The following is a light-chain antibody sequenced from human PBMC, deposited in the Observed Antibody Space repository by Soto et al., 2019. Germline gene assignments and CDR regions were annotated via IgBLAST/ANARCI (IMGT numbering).Light chain of an antibody. CDR2: AAS. Sequence: AIRMTQSPSSFSASTGDRVTITCRASQGISSYLAWYQQKPGQAPKLLIYAASTLQSGVPSRFSGSGSGTDFTLTISCLQSEDFATYYCQQDYSYPYTFGQGTKLEIK. J-gene: IGKJ2*01. V-gene: IGKV1-8*01. CDR3: QQDYSYPYT. CDR1: QGISSY.